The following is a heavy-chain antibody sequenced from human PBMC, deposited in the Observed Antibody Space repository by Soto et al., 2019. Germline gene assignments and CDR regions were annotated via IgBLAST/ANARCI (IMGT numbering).Heavy chain of an antibody. D-gene: IGHD3-9*01. Sequence: QQQLQASGPGLVKPSETLSLTCTVSGDPISSSGHFWVWIRQPPGKGVEWIGNLHYNGITPYNPSLESRVTISADTSKKHFSLKLNSVTAADTALYSCAHRVDWSPYDSWGQGTLVTVSS. CDR1: GDPISSSGHF. CDR2: LHYNGIT. J-gene: IGHJ4*02. CDR3: AHRVDWSPYDS. V-gene: IGHV4-39*02.